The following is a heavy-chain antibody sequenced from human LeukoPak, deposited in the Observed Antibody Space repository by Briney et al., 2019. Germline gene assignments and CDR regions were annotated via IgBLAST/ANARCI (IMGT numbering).Heavy chain of an antibody. Sequence: GGSLRLFCAASGFTFSTYWMSCVRQAPGKGLEWVANIKQDGSEKYYVDSVKGRFTISRDNAKNSLYLQMNSLRVEDTAVYYCARDGLGVVGRSGYYYGPPHFDYWGQGTLVTVSS. CDR1: GFTFSTYW. CDR2: IKQDGSEK. J-gene: IGHJ4*02. CDR3: ARDGLGVVGRSGYYYGPPHFDY. D-gene: IGHD3-22*01. V-gene: IGHV3-7*05.